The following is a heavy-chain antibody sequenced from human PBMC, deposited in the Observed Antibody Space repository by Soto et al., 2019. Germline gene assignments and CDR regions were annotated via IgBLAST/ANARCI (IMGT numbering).Heavy chain of an antibody. V-gene: IGHV3-30*18. CDR2: VSYDGSNK. CDR1: GFTFSSYG. Sequence: PGGSLRLSCAAPGFTFSSYGVHWVRQAPGKGLEWVASVSYDGSNKHYADSVKGRFTISRDNSRNTLDLQMNSLRAEDTAVYYCAKDTYYYDRSGYYTYDHWGQGT. CDR3: AKDTYYYDRSGYYTYDH. J-gene: IGHJ4*02. D-gene: IGHD3-22*01.